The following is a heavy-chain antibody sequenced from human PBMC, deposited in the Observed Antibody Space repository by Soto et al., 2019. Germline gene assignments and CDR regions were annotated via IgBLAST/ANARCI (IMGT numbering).Heavy chain of an antibody. V-gene: IGHV5-51*01. J-gene: IGHJ4*02. CDR1: GYSFISYW. CDR2: IYAGDSET. CDR3: TRHTSDRYGSDY. Sequence: PGESLKISCKGSGYSFISYWIGWVRQMPGKGLELMGIIYAGDSETRYSPSFQGQVSISVDKSMSTAYLQWSSLKASDTFMYYCTRHTSDRYGSDYWGQGTLVTVSS. D-gene: IGHD5-18*01.